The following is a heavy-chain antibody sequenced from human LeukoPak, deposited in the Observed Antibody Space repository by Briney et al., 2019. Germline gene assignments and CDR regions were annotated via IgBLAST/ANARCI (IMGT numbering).Heavy chain of an antibody. CDR2: IYYSGST. V-gene: IGHV4-59*01. CDR3: ARARGRMVRGVIATYYFDY. J-gene: IGHJ4*02. D-gene: IGHD3-10*01. Sequence: SETLSLTCTVSGGSISSYYWSWIRQPPGKGLEWIGYIYYSGSTNYNPSLKSRVTIPVDTSKNQFSLKLSSVTAADTAVYYCARARGRMVRGVIATYYFDYWGQGTLVTVSS. CDR1: GGSISSYY.